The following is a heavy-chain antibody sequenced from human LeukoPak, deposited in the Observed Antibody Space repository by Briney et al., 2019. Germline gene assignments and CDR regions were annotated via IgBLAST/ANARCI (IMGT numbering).Heavy chain of an antibody. D-gene: IGHD3-22*01. CDR3: ARQKPLTYYYDSSGRPDAFDI. Sequence: PSETLSLTCSVSGGSISSYYWSWIRQPPGKGLEWIGNIYYTGSTSYNPSLQSRVTISVDTSKNQFSLRLTSVTAADTAVYYCARQKPLTYYYDSSGRPDAFDIWGQGTMVTVSS. J-gene: IGHJ3*02. CDR1: GGSISSYY. CDR2: IYYTGST. V-gene: IGHV4-59*01.